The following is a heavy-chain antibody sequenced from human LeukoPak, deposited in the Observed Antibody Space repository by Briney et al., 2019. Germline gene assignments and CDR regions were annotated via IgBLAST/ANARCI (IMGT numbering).Heavy chain of an antibody. D-gene: IGHD6-6*01. CDR1: GYTFTGYY. J-gene: IGHJ4*02. Sequence: ASVKVSCNASGYTFTGYYMHWVRQAPGQGLGWMGWINPNSGGTNYAQKFQGRVTMTRDTSISTAYMELSRLRSDDTAVYYCARTPRLAAPENYWGQGTLVTVSS. CDR3: ARTPRLAAPENY. V-gene: IGHV1-2*02. CDR2: INPNSGGT.